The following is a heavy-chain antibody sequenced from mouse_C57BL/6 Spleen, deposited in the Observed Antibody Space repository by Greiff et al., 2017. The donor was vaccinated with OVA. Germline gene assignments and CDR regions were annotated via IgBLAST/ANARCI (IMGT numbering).Heavy chain of an antibody. CDR2: IDPNSGGN. Sequence: QVQLQQPGAELVKPGASVKLSCKASGYTFPSYWMHWVKQRPGRGLEWIGRIDPNSGGNKYNEKFKSKATLTVDKPSSTAYMQLSSLTSEDSAVYYCARVYGSSYEGYFDVWGTGTTVTVSS. D-gene: IGHD1-1*01. V-gene: IGHV1-72*01. CDR1: GYTFPSYW. J-gene: IGHJ1*03. CDR3: ARVYGSSYEGYFDV.